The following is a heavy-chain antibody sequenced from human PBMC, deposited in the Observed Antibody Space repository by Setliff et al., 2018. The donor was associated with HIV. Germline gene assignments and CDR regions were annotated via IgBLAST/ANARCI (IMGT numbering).Heavy chain of an antibody. CDR2: IYSSAST. J-gene: IGHJ4*02. V-gene: IGHV4-4*09. CDR1: GGSISSYY. D-gene: IGHD3-10*01. Sequence: TSETLSLTCTVSGGSISSYYWSWIRQPPGKGLEWLGHIYSSASTNYNPSLKSRVTISVDTSKNQFSLKLYSVTAADTAVYYCARAYFGSGIYYWGQGTLVTVSS. CDR3: ARAYFGSGIYY.